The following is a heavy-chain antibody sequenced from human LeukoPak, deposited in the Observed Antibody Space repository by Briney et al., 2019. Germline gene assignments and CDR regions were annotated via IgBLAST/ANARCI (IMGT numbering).Heavy chain of an antibody. V-gene: IGHV3-53*01. CDR3: ARGEYGSGWYRD. D-gene: IGHD6-19*01. CDR2: FYSGGHT. Sequence: GGSLRLSCAASGFTVSTNYMSWVRQAPGKGLDWVSLFYSGGHTNYADSVKGRFTFSRDSSNNTLYLQMNSLRVEDTAVYYCARGEYGSGWYRDWGQGTLVTVSS. J-gene: IGHJ4*02. CDR1: GFTVSTNY.